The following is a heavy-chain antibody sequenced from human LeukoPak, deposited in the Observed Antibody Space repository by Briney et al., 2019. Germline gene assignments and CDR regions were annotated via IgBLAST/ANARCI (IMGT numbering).Heavy chain of an antibody. Sequence: ASVKVSCKASGGTFSSYAISWVRQAPGQGLEWMGWINPNSGGTNYAQSFQGRVTMTRDMSITTAYMELSRLSSDDTAVYYCARDGQQLGPYYYYYYMDVWGKGTTVTVSS. CDR1: GGTFSSYA. CDR2: INPNSGGT. J-gene: IGHJ6*03. V-gene: IGHV1-2*02. CDR3: ARDGQQLGPYYYYYYMDV. D-gene: IGHD6-13*01.